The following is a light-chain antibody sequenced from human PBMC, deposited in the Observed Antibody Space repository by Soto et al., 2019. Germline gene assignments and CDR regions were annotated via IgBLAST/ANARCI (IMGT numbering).Light chain of an antibody. Sequence: EIVLTQSPGTLSLSPGDGATLSCRASKSVRSNYLAWYQHRPGQAPRLLIYAASRRATGIPDRFSGGGSGTDFTLTISRLEPEDFAVYYCQHYGNSPLYTFGQGTKLEIK. J-gene: IGKJ2*01. V-gene: IGKV3-20*01. CDR3: QHYGNSPLYT. CDR2: AAS. CDR1: KSVRSNY.